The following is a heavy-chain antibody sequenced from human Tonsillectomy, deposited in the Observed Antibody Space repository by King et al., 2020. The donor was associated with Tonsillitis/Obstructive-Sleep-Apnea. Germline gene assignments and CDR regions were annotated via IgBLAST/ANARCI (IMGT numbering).Heavy chain of an antibody. V-gene: IGHV4-4*02. CDR1: GGSISSNNW. CDR3: ARSLDPSYDLWSGEGYYYYYMDV. D-gene: IGHD3-3*01. CDR2: IYHSGST. J-gene: IGHJ6*03. Sequence: QLQESGPGLVKPSGTLSLTCTVSGGSISSNNWWSWVRQPPGKGLEWIGEIYHSGSTSYNPSLESRITMSADNAKNQFSLKVTSVTAAETAVYYCARSLDPSYDLWSGEGYYYYYMDVWGNGTTVTVPS.